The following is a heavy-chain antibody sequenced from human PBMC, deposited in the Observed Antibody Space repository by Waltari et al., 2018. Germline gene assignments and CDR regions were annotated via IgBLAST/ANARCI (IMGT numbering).Heavy chain of an antibody. J-gene: IGHJ6*02. D-gene: IGHD3-16*01. CDR1: GFAFSRSW. V-gene: IGHV3-23*04. Sequence: EVQLEESGGGAVQPGGSLRLSCAASGFAFSRSWMRWVRQVPGKGLVWVSRIRGSCADIYYADSVKGRFTISRDNSKNTLYLQMISLGAEDTAVYYCAEAGLYVRDYYYDYSMGVWGQGTTVTVSS. CDR2: IRGSCADI. CDR3: AEAGLYVRDYYYDYSMGV.